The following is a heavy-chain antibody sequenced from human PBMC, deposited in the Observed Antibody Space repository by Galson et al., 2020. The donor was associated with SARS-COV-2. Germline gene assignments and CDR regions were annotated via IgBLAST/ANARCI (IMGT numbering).Heavy chain of an antibody. V-gene: IGHV3-23*01. D-gene: IGHD1-26*01. CDR3: AKVGSGGYVGRDYFDY. CDR1: GFTFSSHA. J-gene: IGHJ4*02. Sequence: GESLKISCVASGFTFSSHAMNWVRQAPGKGLEWVSAIGSDGGSTYYADSVKGRFTISRDNSKNTMFLQMSSLRVEDTAVYYCAKVGSGGYVGRDYFDYWGQGTLVTVSS. CDR2: IGSDGGST.